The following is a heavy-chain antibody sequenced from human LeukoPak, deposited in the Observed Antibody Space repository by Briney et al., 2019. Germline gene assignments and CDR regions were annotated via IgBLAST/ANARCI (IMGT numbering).Heavy chain of an antibody. Sequence: SETLSLTCTVSGGSINNNIHYWGWIRQPPGKGLEWIGTIFYSGQTYYNPSLESRVTISVDTSKNQFSLKLGSVTAADTAVYYCARRWSSGSYLPRGVLFDYWGQGTLVTVSS. V-gene: IGHV4-39*01. CDR1: GGSINNNIHY. CDR3: ARRWSSGSYLPRGVLFDY. D-gene: IGHD1-26*01. CDR2: IFYSGQT. J-gene: IGHJ4*02.